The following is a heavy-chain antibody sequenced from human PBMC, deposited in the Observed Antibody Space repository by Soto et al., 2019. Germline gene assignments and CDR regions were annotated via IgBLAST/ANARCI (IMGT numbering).Heavy chain of an antibody. CDR2: IKSRADGGTT. J-gene: IGHJ4*02. CDR1: GFSFSNAW. V-gene: IGHV3-15*01. Sequence: PGGSLGLSCAVTGFSFSNAWMGWVRQAPGKGLEWVGRIKSRADGGTTDYTAPVKGRFTISRDDSKNTVFLQMNSLKTEDTAVYYCTAHLGEFFPLDYWGRGTLVTVSS. CDR3: TAHLGEFFPLDY. D-gene: IGHD3-16*01.